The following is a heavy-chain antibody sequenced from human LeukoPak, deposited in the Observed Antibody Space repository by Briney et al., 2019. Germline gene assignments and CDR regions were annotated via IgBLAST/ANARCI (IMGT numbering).Heavy chain of an antibody. J-gene: IGHJ5*02. D-gene: IGHD2-2*01. Sequence: GESLKISCKGSGYSFTSYWISWVRQMPGKGLEWMGRIDPSDSYTNYSPSFQGHVTISADKSISTAYLQWSSLKASDTAMYYCARGGGGYCSSTSCYAGWFDPWGQGTLVTVSS. CDR3: ARGGGGYCSSTSCYAGWFDP. V-gene: IGHV5-10-1*01. CDR1: GYSFTSYW. CDR2: IDPSDSYT.